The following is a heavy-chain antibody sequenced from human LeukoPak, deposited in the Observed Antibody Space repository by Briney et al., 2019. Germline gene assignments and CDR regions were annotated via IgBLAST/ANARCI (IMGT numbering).Heavy chain of an antibody. J-gene: IGHJ5*02. CDR3: ARRGYCSSTSCYEYWFDP. Sequence: SETLSLTCTVSGGSISSSSYYWGWIRQPPGKGLEWIGIIYYSGSTYYSPSLKSRLTISVDTSKNQFSLKLSSVTATDTAVYYCARRGYCSSTSCYEYWFDPWGQGTLATVSS. CDR2: IYYSGST. D-gene: IGHD2-2*01. CDR1: GGSISSSSYY. V-gene: IGHV4-39*01.